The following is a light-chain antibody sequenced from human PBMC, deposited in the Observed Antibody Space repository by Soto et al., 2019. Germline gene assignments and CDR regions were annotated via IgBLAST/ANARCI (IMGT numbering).Light chain of an antibody. V-gene: IGKV3-15*01. Sequence: EIDMTQTPATLPLSPGDRAPLSFIASKSVSSYLAWYQQKPGQAPRCLIYGASTRASGIPARFSGSGSGTEFTLTISSLQSEDVAVYYCQQDDNWPLTFGRGTKVDIK. CDR3: QQDDNWPLT. J-gene: IGKJ4*01. CDR1: KSVSSY. CDR2: GAS.